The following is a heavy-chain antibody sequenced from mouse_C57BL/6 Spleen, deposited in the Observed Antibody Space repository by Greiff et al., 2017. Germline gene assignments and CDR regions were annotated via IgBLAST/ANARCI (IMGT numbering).Heavy chain of an antibody. V-gene: IGHV1-80*01. CDR2: IYPGDGDT. CDR3: ARTAIYYYGSSYESAMDY. D-gene: IGHD1-1*01. Sequence: QVQLQQSGAELVKPGASVKISCKASGYAFSSYWMNWVKQRPGKGLEWIGQIYPGDGDTNYNGKFKGKATLTADKSSSTAYMQLSILTSEDSAVYFCARTAIYYYGSSYESAMDYWGQGTSVTVSS. J-gene: IGHJ4*01. CDR1: GYAFSSYW.